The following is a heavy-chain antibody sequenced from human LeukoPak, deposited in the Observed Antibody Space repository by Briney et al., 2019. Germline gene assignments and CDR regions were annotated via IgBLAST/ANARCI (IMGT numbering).Heavy chain of an antibody. CDR3: ARDGYYYDSSGYGLDY. CDR2: IYTSGST. V-gene: IGHV4-4*07. CDR1: GVSISSYY. Sequence: SETLSLTCTVSGVSISSYYWSWIRQPAGKGLEWIGRIYTSGSTNYNPYLKSRVTMSVDTSKNQFSLKLSSVTAADTAVYYCARDGYYYDSSGYGLDYWGRGTLVTVSS. J-gene: IGHJ4*02. D-gene: IGHD3-22*01.